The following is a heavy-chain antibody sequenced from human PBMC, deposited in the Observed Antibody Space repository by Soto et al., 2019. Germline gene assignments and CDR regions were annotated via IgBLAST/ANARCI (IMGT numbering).Heavy chain of an antibody. CDR2: INAGNGNT. CDR1: GYTFTSYA. D-gene: IGHD6-19*01. V-gene: IGHV1-3*01. Sequence: GASVKVSCKASGYTFTSYAMHWVRQAPGQRLEWMGWINAGNGNTKYSQKFQGRVTITTDTSASTAYMELSSLRSGDTAVYYCARDGAVAGDSNFDYWGQGTLVTAPQ. J-gene: IGHJ4*02. CDR3: ARDGAVAGDSNFDY.